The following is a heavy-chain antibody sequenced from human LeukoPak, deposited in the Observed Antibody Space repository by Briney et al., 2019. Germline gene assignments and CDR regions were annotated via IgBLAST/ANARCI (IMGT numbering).Heavy chain of an antibody. CDR1: GFTFSDYG. D-gene: IGHD2-2*01. CDR3: AREYQLLYYYYYMDV. V-gene: IGHV3-30*02. J-gene: IGHJ6*03. Sequence: PGGSLRLSCVVSGFTFSDYGMHWVRQAPGKGLEWVAFIRYDGSNKSYADSVKGRSTISRDNSKNTVYLQMNSLRAEDTAVYYCAREYQLLYYYYYMDVWGKGTTVTVSS. CDR2: IRYDGSNK.